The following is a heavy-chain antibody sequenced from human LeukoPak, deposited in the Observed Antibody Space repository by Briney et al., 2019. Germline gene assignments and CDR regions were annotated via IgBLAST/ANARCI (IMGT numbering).Heavy chain of an antibody. CDR1: GGSINNDSFY. Sequence: SETLSLTCTVSGGSINNDSFYWGWIRQPPGKGLEWIGEINHSGSTNYNPSLKSRVTISVDTSKNQFSLKLSSVTAADTAVYYCASLTYCSSTSCYVFSDYWGQGTLVTVSS. CDR3: ASLTYCSSTSCYVFSDY. V-gene: IGHV4-39*07. J-gene: IGHJ4*02. D-gene: IGHD2-2*01. CDR2: INHSGST.